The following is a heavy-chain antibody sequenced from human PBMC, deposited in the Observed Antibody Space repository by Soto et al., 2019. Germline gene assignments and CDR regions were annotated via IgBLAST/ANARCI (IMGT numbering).Heavy chain of an antibody. CDR3: AKDLRVYSSGWYSAFDI. J-gene: IGHJ3*02. Sequence: HPGGSLRLSCAASGFTFSSYGMHWVRQAPGKGLEWVAVISYDGSNKYHADSVKGRFTISRDNSKNTLYLQMNSLRAEDTAVYYCAKDLRVYSSGWYSAFDIWGQGTMVTVSS. V-gene: IGHV3-30*18. CDR2: ISYDGSNK. CDR1: GFTFSSYG. D-gene: IGHD6-19*01.